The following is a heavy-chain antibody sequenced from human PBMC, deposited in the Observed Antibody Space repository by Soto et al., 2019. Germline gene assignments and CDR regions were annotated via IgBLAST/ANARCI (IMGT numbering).Heavy chain of an antibody. Sequence: EVQLVESGGGLIQPGGSLRLSCAASGFTVSSNYMSWVRQAPGKGLEWVSVIYSGGSTYYADSVKGRLTISRDNSKNTVYLQMNSLRAEDTSVYYCARDPGYSRGWGWYFDLWGRGTLVTVSS. V-gene: IGHV3-53*01. CDR3: ARDPGYSRGWGWYFDL. J-gene: IGHJ2*01. CDR2: IYSGGST. CDR1: GFTVSSNY. D-gene: IGHD6-19*01.